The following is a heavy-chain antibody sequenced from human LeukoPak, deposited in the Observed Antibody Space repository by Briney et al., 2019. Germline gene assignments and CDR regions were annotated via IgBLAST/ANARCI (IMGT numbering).Heavy chain of an antibody. Sequence: SETLSLTCTVSGGSIRSYYWSWIRQPPGKGLEWIGYIYYSGNTNYSPSLKSRVTISVDTSKNQFPLRLSSVTAADTAVYYCARMGAIAGASANPDYWGQGTLVTVSS. J-gene: IGHJ4*02. CDR2: IYYSGNT. V-gene: IGHV4-59*01. D-gene: IGHD4/OR15-4a*01. CDR1: GGSIRSYY. CDR3: ARMGAIAGASANPDY.